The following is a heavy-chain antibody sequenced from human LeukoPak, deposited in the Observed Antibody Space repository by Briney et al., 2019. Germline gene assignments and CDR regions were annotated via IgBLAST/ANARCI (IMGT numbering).Heavy chain of an antibody. CDR2: INPNSGGT. V-gene: IGHV1-2*02. CDR3: ARGPRRTYYYYYYMDV. D-gene: IGHD1-1*01. Sequence: ASVKVSCKASGYTFTDFYIHWVRQAPGQGLEWMGWINPNSGGTNYAQKFQGRVTMTRDTSISTAYMELSRLRSDDTAVYYCARGPRRTYYYYYYMDVWGKGTTVTVSS. J-gene: IGHJ6*03. CDR1: GYTFTDFY.